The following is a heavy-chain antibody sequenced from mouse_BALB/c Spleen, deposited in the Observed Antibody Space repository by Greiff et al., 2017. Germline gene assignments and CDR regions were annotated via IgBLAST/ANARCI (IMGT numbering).Heavy chain of an antibody. Sequence: EVQLQESGPSLVKPSQTLSLTCSVTGDSINSGYWNWIRKFPGNKLEYMGYISYSGSTYYNPSLKSRISITRDTSKNQYYLQLNSVTTEDTATYYCARALLRLAWFAYWGQGTLVTVSA. J-gene: IGHJ3*01. CDR1: GDSINSGY. D-gene: IGHD1-2*01. CDR2: ISYSGST. CDR3: ARALLRLAWFAY. V-gene: IGHV3-8*02.